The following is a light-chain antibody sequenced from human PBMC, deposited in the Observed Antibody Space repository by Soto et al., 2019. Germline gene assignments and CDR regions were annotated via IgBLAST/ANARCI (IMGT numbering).Light chain of an antibody. CDR2: AAS. CDR3: QQLYGTPLT. V-gene: IGKV1-39*01. Sequence: DPQLSQSQSSLSASVGDRVTITCRASQSLSSHLYWYQQKPGQAPNLRNYAASILQSGVPSRFSGSGSGTDFTLTINSLQPEDFAPYFCQQLYGTPLTVGGGTKVYSK. J-gene: IGKJ4*01. CDR1: QSLSSH.